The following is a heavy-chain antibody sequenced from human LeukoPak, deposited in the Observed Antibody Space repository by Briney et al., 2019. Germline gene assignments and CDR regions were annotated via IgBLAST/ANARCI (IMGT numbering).Heavy chain of an antibody. Sequence: GGSLRLSCAASGFTFSSYAMSWVRQAPGKGLEWVSSISSSSSYIYYADSVKGRFTISRDNAKNSLYLQMNSLRAEDTAAYYCARDPYDILTGYYSYWGQGTLVTVSS. CDR1: GFTFSSYA. V-gene: IGHV3-21*01. CDR3: ARDPYDILTGYYSY. D-gene: IGHD3-9*01. CDR2: ISSSSSYI. J-gene: IGHJ4*02.